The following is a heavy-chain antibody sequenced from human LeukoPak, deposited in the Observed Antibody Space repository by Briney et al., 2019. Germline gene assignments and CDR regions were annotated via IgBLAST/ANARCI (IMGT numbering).Heavy chain of an antibody. CDR1: GYTFNSYG. V-gene: IGHV1-18*01. CDR3: ARGWFGFYAMDV. Sequence: ASVKVSCKASGYTFNSYGIIWVRQAPGQGLEWMGWISVYSGGTKYAHNLQGRVTMTTDASTSTAYMELRSLRSDDTALYYCARGWFGFYAMDVWGQGTTVIVSS. D-gene: IGHD3-10*01. J-gene: IGHJ6*02. CDR2: ISVYSGGT.